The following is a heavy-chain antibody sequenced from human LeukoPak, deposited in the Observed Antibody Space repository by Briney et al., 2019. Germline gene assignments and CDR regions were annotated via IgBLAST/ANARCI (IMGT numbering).Heavy chain of an antibody. J-gene: IGHJ6*03. CDR1: GGTFSSYA. D-gene: IGHD3-10*01. V-gene: IGHV1-69*05. CDR2: IIPIFGTA. CDR3: ARDGGYGSGSIYYYYYMDV. Sequence: SSVKVSCKASGGTFSSYAISWVRQAPGQGLEWMGRIIPIFGTANYAQKFQGRVTITTDESTSTAYMELSSLRSEDTAVYYCARDGGYGSGSIYYYYYMDVWGKGTTVTVSS.